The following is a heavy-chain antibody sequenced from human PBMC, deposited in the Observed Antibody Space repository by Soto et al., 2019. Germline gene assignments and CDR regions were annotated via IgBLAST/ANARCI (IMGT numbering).Heavy chain of an antibody. Sequence: QVQLQESGPGLVKPSQTLSLTCTVSGGSISSGGYYWSWIRQHPGKGLEWIGYIYYSGSTYYNPSLVSRVTISVDTSTNLFALQLSSVTAGDTAVYYCARGGSIAASRMGVWGQGTTVTVSS. CDR3: ARGGSIAASRMGV. V-gene: IGHV4-31*03. D-gene: IGHD6-6*01. CDR2: IYYSGST. CDR1: GGSISSGGYY. J-gene: IGHJ6*02.